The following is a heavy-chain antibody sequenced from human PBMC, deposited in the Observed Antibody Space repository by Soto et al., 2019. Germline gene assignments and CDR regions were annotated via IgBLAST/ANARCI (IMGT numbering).Heavy chain of an antibody. CDR2: ISGSGDKT. D-gene: IGHD2-8*01. CDR1: GFPFKYYA. Sequence: EVQLLQSGGGLAQPGTSLRLSCAASGFPFKYYAMTWVRQAPGKGLEWVSTISGSGDKTDYADSVKGRFRVSRDNSKDTLYLHVGSLRVDDTALYYCARESKWYGGQYFQDWGQGTLVTVSS. V-gene: IGHV3-23*01. J-gene: IGHJ1*01. CDR3: ARESKWYGGQYFQD.